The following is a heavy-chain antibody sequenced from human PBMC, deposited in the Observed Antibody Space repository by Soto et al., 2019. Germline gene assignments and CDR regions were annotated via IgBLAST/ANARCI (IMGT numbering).Heavy chain of an antibody. J-gene: IGHJ4*02. CDR2: IYTSRTT. CDR3: ARSHTGDSSMDR. CDR1: VASFATSSSY. V-gene: IGHV4-39*07. D-gene: IGHD2-15*01. Sequence: SEPRSLTSRVAVASFATSSSYWWRILEHPGKGLEWIGHIYTSRTTYYNPSLRSRVTISGDTSKNQFSLKLNSVTAGDTAVYYCARSHTGDSSMDRWGRGTLVTVSS.